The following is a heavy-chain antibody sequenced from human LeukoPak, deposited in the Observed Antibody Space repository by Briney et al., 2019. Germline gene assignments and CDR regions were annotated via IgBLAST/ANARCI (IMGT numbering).Heavy chain of an antibody. D-gene: IGHD2-2*01. Sequence: GGSLRLSCAASGFTVSTNYMIWVRQAPGKGLEWVSVLYTGGGTSYSDSVKGRFIISRDNSKNTLYLQLNSLRTEDTAVYYCARGGVPDYCSSTTCYYSWGQGTLVTVYS. J-gene: IGHJ1*01. CDR2: LYTGGGT. CDR1: GFTVSTNY. CDR3: ARGGVPDYCSSTTCYYS. V-gene: IGHV3-66*01.